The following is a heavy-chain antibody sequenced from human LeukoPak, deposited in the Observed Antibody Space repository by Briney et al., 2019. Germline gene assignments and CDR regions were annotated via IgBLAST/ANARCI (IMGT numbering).Heavy chain of an antibody. J-gene: IGHJ4*02. Sequence: GGSLRLSCAASGFTFSSYWMSWVRQAPGKGLEWVANIKQDGREKYYVDSLKGRFTISRDNAKNSLYLQMNSLRAEDTAVYYCATTSRTYYYDSSGYYASVQGLFDYWGQGTLVTVSS. CDR2: IKQDGREK. V-gene: IGHV3-7*01. CDR1: GFTFSSYW. CDR3: ATTSRTYYYDSSGYYASVQGLFDY. D-gene: IGHD3-22*01.